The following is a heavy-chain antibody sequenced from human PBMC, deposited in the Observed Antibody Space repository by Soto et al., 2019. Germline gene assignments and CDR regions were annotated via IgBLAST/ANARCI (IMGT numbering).Heavy chain of an antibody. V-gene: IGHV3-66*01. CDR2: IYSGGST. Sequence: EVQLVESGGGLVQPGGSLRLSCAASGFTVSYNYMNWVRQAPGMGLEWVSVIYSGGSTYYADSVKGRFTISRDNSKNTLYLQMNSLRAEDTAVYYCARVGYYDSSDVDYWGQGTLVTVSS. D-gene: IGHD3-22*01. CDR3: ARVGYYDSSDVDY. J-gene: IGHJ4*02. CDR1: GFTVSYNY.